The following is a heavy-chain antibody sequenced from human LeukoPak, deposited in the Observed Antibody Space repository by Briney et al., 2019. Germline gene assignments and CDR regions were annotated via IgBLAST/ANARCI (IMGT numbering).Heavy chain of an antibody. CDR2: ITSTSSYI. CDR1: GFAFSSYA. CDR3: ARDDGGYCSSTSCYLGWFDP. V-gene: IGHV3-21*01. J-gene: IGHJ5*02. Sequence: PGGSLRLSCAASGFAFSSYAMNWVRQAPGKGLEWVSSITSTSSYIYYADSVKGRFTISRDNAKNSLYLQMNSLRAEDTAVYYCARDDGGYCSSTSCYLGWFDPWGQRTLVTVSS. D-gene: IGHD2-2*03.